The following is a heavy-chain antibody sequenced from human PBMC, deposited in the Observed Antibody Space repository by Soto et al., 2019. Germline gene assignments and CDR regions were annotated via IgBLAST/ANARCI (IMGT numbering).Heavy chain of an antibody. Sequence: SETLSLTCTVSGGSISSGDYYWSWIRQPPGKGLEWIGYIYYSGSTYYNPSLKSRVTISVDTSKNQFSLKLSSVTAADTAAYYCAVGMVYYYYGMDVWGQGTTVTVSS. J-gene: IGHJ6*02. CDR3: AVGMVYYYYGMDV. CDR2: IYYSGST. CDR1: GGSISSGDYY. V-gene: IGHV4-30-4*01. D-gene: IGHD1-26*01.